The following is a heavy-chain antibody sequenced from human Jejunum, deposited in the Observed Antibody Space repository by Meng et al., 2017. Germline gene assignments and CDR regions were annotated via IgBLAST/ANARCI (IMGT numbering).Heavy chain of an antibody. CDR2: LYYSEST. CDR1: GCPISSSTYY. V-gene: IGHV4-39*07. CDR3: ARGPNYGSGSYGALDI. J-gene: IGHJ3*02. Sequence: SETLSLTCTASGCPISSSTYYWGWIRQPPGKGLEWIGSLYYSESTYYNPSLKSRVTISVDTSNNQFSLKLSSVTAADTAMYYCARGPNYGSGSYGALDIWGQGTMVTVSS. D-gene: IGHD3-10*01.